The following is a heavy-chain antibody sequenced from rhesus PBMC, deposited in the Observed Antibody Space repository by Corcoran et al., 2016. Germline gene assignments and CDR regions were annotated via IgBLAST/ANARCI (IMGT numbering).Heavy chain of an antibody. CDR3: ARGSSGHFDY. CDR1: GGSISSSY. V-gene: IGHV4-169*01. J-gene: IGHJ4*01. D-gene: IGHD6-31*01. Sequence: QLQLQESGPGLVKPSETLSVTCAVSGGSISSSYWSWIRQAPGKELEWNGYNYCSCSSTNYNPSLKSRVTLSVDTSKNQLSLQLSSVTTADTAVYYCARGSSGHFDYWGQGVLVTVSS. CDR2: NYCSCSST.